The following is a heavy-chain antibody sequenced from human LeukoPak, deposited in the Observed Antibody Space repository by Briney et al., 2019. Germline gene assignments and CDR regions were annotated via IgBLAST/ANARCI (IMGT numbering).Heavy chain of an antibody. D-gene: IGHD6-13*01. CDR3: ARIIEGEQLALDC. CDR1: GFTFSNYW. J-gene: IGHJ4*02. CDR2: IKHDGSET. Sequence: GGSLILSCAASGFTFSNYWMSWVRQAPGKGLEWVANIKHDGSETHYVASMKGRFTISRDDAKKSLDLQMHSLRAEDTAVYYCARIIEGEQLALDCWGQGTLVTVSS. V-gene: IGHV3-7*04.